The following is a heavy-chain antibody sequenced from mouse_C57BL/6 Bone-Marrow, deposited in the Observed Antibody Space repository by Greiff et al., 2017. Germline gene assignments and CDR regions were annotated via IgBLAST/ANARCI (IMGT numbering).Heavy chain of an antibody. D-gene: IGHD1-1*01. CDR2: IDPSDSYT. V-gene: IGHV1-69*01. CDR1: GYTFTSYW. Sequence: QVQLQQPGAELVMPGASVKLSCKASGYTFTSYWMHWVKQRPGQGLEWIGEIDPSDSYTNYNQKFKGKATLTVDKSSSTAYMQLSSLTSEDSAVYDGAREGIYGSSQYYFDYWGQGTTLTVSS. J-gene: IGHJ2*01. CDR3: AREGIYGSSQYYFDY.